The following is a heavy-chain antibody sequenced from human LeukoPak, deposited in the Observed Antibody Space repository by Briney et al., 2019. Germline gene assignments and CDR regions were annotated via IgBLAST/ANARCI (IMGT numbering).Heavy chain of an antibody. CDR1: GYTFTSYD. Sequence: ASVKVSCKASGYTFTSYDINWVRQATGQGLEWMGWMNPNSGNTGYAQKFQGRVTITRNTSISTAYMELSSLRSEDTAVYYCARSFGSDYGDLRFDPWGQGTLVTVSS. J-gene: IGHJ5*02. D-gene: IGHD4-17*01. V-gene: IGHV1-8*03. CDR3: ARSFGSDYGDLRFDP. CDR2: MNPNSGNT.